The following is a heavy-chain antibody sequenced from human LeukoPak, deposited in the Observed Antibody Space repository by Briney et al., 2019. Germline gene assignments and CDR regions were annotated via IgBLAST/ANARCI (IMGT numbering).Heavy chain of an antibody. CDR3: ARDLQCGGDCHYDAFDV. D-gene: IGHD2-21*02. V-gene: IGHV3-30*03. CDR2: ISYDGSNK. CDR1: GFTLSSYD. J-gene: IGHJ3*01. Sequence: GGSLRLSCAASGFTLSSYDMHWVRQAPGKGLEWVAVISYDGSNKYYADSVKGRFTISRDNSKNTLFLQMNSLRAEDTAVYYCARDLQCGGDCHYDAFDVWGQGTMVTVSS.